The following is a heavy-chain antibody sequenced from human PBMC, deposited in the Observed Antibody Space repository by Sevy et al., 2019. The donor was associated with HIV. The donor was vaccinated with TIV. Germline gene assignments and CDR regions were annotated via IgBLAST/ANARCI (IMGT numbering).Heavy chain of an antibody. CDR2: IIPIFGTA. D-gene: IGHD3-3*01. J-gene: IGHJ5*02. Sequence: VKVSCKASGGTFSSYAISWVRQAPGQGLEWMGGIIPIFGTANYAQKFQGRVTITADESTSTAYMELSRLRSDDTAVYYCARDIDDFWSGYVNWFDPWGQGTLVTVSS. V-gene: IGHV1-69*13. CDR3: ARDIDDFWSGYVNWFDP. CDR1: GGTFSSYA.